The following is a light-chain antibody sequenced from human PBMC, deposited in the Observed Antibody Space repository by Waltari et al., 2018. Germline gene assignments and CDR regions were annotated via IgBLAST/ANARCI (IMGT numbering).Light chain of an antibody. Sequence: DIQLTQSPSFLSASVGDRVTLTCRASQGISSYLAWYQQEPGKAPKLLIYAASTLQSGVPSRFSGSGSGTEFTLTISSLQPEDFATYYCQQLNSYPLFTFGPGTKVDIK. CDR1: QGISSY. CDR2: AAS. J-gene: IGKJ3*01. V-gene: IGKV1-9*01. CDR3: QQLNSYPLFT.